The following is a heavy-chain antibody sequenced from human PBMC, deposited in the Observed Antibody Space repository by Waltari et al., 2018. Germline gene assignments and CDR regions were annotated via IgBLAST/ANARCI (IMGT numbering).Heavy chain of an antibody. CDR3: ARDSNFDWFSPSFDF. J-gene: IGHJ4*02. V-gene: IGHV3-7*01. CDR1: GFTFSSHW. D-gene: IGHD3-9*01. Sequence: EVQLVESGGGLVPPGGSIRLSCAASGFTFSSHWMTWVRQAPGKGRELVASIEQDEHEKYYVASVQGRFTISRDNVKNALYLQMNALRTDDTAVYYCARDSNFDWFSPSFDFWGQGNLVTVSS. CDR2: IEQDEHEK.